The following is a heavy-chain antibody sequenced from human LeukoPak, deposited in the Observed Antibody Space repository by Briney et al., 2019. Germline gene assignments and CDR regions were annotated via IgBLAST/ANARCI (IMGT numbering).Heavy chain of an antibody. Sequence: GGSLRLSCAASGFTFNNYGMSWVRQTPGKGLEWVSSISGSGAGTYKADSVKGRFTTSRDKSKNTMYLQMSKLRAEDTAVYYCAKERARYGGGYFDYWGQGALVTVSS. CDR3: AKERARYGGGYFDY. D-gene: IGHD3-16*01. V-gene: IGHV3-23*01. CDR1: GFTFNNYG. CDR2: ISGSGAGT. J-gene: IGHJ4*02.